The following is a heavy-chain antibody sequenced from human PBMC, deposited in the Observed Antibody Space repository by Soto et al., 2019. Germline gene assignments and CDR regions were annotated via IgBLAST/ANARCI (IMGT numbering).Heavy chain of an antibody. CDR1: GFTFSSYG. CDR3: AKDRGVGAVWADWFDP. CDR2: ISYDGSNK. Sequence: QVQLVESGGGVVQPGRSLRLSCAASGFTFSSYGMHWVRQAPDKGLEWVAVISYDGSNKYYADSVKGRFTISRDNSKNTLYLQMNSLRAEDTAVYYCAKDRGVGAVWADWFDPWGQGTLVTVSS. D-gene: IGHD1-26*01. J-gene: IGHJ5*02. V-gene: IGHV3-30*18.